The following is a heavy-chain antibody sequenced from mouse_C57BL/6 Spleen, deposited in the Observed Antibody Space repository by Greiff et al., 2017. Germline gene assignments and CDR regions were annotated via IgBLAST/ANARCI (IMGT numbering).Heavy chain of an antibody. V-gene: IGHV5-16*01. CDR2: INYDGSST. CDR3: ARDRGSELFDY. D-gene: IGHD3-1*01. CDR1: GFTFSDYY. J-gene: IGHJ2*01. Sequence: EVKLVESEGGLVQPGSSMKLSCTASGFTFSDYYMAWVRQVPEKGLEWVANINYDGSSTYYLDSLQSRFIISRDNAKNILYLQESSLKSEDTATYYCARDRGSELFDYWGQGTTLTVSS.